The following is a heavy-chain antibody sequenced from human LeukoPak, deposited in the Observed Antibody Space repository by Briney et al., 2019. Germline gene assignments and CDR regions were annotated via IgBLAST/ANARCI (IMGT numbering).Heavy chain of an antibody. CDR1: GFTFSTYS. D-gene: IGHD3-22*01. CDR3: ARDRAPHYYDSSGYNAFDI. J-gene: IGHJ3*02. V-gene: IGHV3-21*01. Sequence: PGGSLRLSCAASGFTFSTYSMNWVRQAPGKGLEWVSFISSSSEYIYYADSVKGRFTISRDNAKNSLYLQMNSLRAEDTAVYYCARDRAPHYYDSSGYNAFDIWGQGTMVTVSS. CDR2: ISSSSEYI.